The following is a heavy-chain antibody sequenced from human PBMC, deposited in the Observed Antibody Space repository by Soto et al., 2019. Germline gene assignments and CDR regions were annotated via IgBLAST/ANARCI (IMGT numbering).Heavy chain of an antibody. J-gene: IGHJ5*02. Sequence: QVQLVQSGAEVKKPGSSVKVSCKASGGTFSSYAISWVRQAPGQGLEWMGGIIPIFGTANYAQKFQGRVTITADESTSKAYMELSSLRSEDTAVYYCARSNSSGWYIGGWFDPWGQGTLGTVSS. CDR3: ARSNSSGWYIGGWFDP. D-gene: IGHD6-19*01. CDR2: IIPIFGTA. V-gene: IGHV1-69*01. CDR1: GGTFSSYA.